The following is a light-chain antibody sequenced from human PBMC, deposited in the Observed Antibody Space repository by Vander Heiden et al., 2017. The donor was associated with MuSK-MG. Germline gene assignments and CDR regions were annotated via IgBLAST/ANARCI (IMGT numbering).Light chain of an antibody. V-gene: IGLV2-14*03. CDR1: SRDVGGYNY. CDR2: DVI. CDR3: SSYTSSSTLGV. J-gene: IGLJ1*01. Sequence: QSALTHPASVSGSPGQSITLSRPEPSRDVGGYNYVSWYQQHPGKAPKLMIYDVINRPAGVANRVSGNTASLTISGLQAEDEADYYCSSYTSSSTLGVFGTGTKVTV.